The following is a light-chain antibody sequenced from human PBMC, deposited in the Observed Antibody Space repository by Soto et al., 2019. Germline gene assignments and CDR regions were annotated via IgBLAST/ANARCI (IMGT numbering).Light chain of an antibody. CDR1: QSLLYSSNNKNY. CDR2: WAS. V-gene: IGKV4-1*01. Sequence: DIVMTQSPDSLAVSLGERATINCKSSQSLLYSSNNKNYLAWFQQKPGQPPNLAIYWASIRESGVPDRFSGSGSATDFTLTISSLQAEDVAVYYGQQYYDTPFTFGHGTKVDIK. CDR3: QQYYDTPFT. J-gene: IGKJ3*01.